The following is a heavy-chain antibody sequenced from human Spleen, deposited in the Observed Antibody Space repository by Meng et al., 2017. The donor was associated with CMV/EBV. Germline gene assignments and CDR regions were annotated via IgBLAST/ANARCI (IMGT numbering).Heavy chain of an antibody. J-gene: IGHJ4*02. D-gene: IGHD6-19*01. Sequence: GESLKISCAASGFTVSSNYMSWVRQAPGKGLEWVSVIYSGGSTYYAESVKGRFTISRDNSKNTLYLHMNSLRVDDTAVYYCARDIEQSTDLFDYWGQGTLVTVSS. CDR2: IYSGGST. CDR1: GFTVSSNY. V-gene: IGHV3-53*01. CDR3: ARDIEQSTDLFDY.